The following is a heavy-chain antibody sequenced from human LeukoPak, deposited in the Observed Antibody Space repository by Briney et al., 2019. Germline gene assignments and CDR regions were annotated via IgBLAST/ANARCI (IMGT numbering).Heavy chain of an antibody. Sequence: PGGSVRLSCAASGFTFSSYAMSWVRQAPGKGLEWVSAICGSGGSTYYADSVKGRFTISRDNSKNTLYLQMNSLRAEDTAVYYCARDRGPTVTGGWGQGTMVTVSS. CDR3: ARDRGPTVTGG. J-gene: IGHJ3*01. D-gene: IGHD4-17*01. CDR2: ICGSGGST. V-gene: IGHV3-23*01. CDR1: GFTFSSYA.